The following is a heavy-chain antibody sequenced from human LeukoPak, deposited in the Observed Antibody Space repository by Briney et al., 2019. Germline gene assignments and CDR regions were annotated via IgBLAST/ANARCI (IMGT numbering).Heavy chain of an antibody. D-gene: IGHD3-22*01. V-gene: IGHV4-4*07. J-gene: IGHJ4*02. CDR2: ISTSGNT. CDR3: ASTSPKYYYESSGYSSLFDN. Sequence: SETLSLTCTVSGASISNYYWSWLRQPAGKGPEWIGHISTSGNTNYSPSLKSRVTMSVDTSKNRISLRLTSVTAADTAIYYCASTSPKYYYESSGYSSLFDNWGQGTLVTVSS. CDR1: GASISNYY.